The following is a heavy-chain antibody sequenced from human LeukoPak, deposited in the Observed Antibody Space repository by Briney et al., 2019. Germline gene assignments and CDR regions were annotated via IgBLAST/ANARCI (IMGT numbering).Heavy chain of an antibody. V-gene: IGHV1-46*01. CDR2: INPSAGSA. Sequence: ASVKVSCKASGYTFTSYFIHWVRQAPGQGLEWMGIINPSAGSATYAQKFQGRVTMTRDTSTRTVYMELSSLRSEDTAVCFCARVLEKYSDRSGYDAFDIWGQGTMVTVSS. CDR1: GYTFTSYF. CDR3: ARVLEKYSDRSGYDAFDI. J-gene: IGHJ3*02. D-gene: IGHD3-22*01.